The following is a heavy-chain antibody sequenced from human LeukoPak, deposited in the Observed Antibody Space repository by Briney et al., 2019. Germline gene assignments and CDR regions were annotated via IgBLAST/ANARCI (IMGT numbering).Heavy chain of an antibody. CDR3: ATDYDILTGYGY. V-gene: IGHV1-24*01. Sequence: ASVKVSCKVSGYTLTELSMHWVRQAPGKGLEWMGGFDPEDGETIYAQKFRGRVTMTEDTSTDTAYMELSSLRSEDTAVYYCATDYDILTGYGYWGQGTLVTVSS. D-gene: IGHD3-9*01. J-gene: IGHJ4*02. CDR1: GYTLTELS. CDR2: FDPEDGET.